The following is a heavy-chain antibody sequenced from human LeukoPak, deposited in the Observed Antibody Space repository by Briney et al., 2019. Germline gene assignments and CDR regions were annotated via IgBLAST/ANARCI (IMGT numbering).Heavy chain of an antibody. V-gene: IGHV1-69*13. J-gene: IGHJ6*02. CDR2: IIPIFGTA. D-gene: IGHD3-10*01. CDR1: GGTFSSYA. Sequence: ASVTVSCKASGGTFSSYAISWVRQAPGQGLEWMGGIIPIFGTANYAQKFQGRVTITADESTSTAYMELRSLRSDDTAVYYCARDGYYGSGSYYSSYYYGMDVWGQGTTVTVSS. CDR3: ARDGYYGSGSYYSSYYYGMDV.